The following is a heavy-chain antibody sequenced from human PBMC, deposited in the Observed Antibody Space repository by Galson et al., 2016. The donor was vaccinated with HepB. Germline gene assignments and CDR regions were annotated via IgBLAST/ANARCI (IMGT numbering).Heavy chain of an antibody. V-gene: IGHV4-59*01. Sequence: SETLSLTCTVSGGSISSYYWSWIRQPPGKGLEWIGYIYYSGSTNYNPSLKSRVTISVDTSKNQFSLKLSSVTAADTAVYYCAREDYGDARGEYYYYGMDVWGQGTTVTVSS. CDR3: AREDYGDARGEYYYYGMDV. CDR1: GGSISSYY. J-gene: IGHJ6*02. CDR2: IYYSGST. D-gene: IGHD4-17*01.